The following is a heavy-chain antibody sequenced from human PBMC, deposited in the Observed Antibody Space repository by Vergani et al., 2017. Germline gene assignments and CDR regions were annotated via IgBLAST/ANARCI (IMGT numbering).Heavy chain of an antibody. CDR2: ISYDGSNK. Sequence: QVQLVESGGGLVKPGRSLRLSCAASGFTFSSYAMHWVRQAPGKGLEWVAVISYDGSNKYYADSVKGRFTISRDNAKNSLYLQMNSLRAEDTAVYYCARDGGGTAILSAFDIWGQGTLVTVSS. V-gene: IGHV3-30-3*01. D-gene: IGHD2-21*02. CDR3: ARDGGGTAILSAFDI. CDR1: GFTFSSYA. J-gene: IGHJ4*02.